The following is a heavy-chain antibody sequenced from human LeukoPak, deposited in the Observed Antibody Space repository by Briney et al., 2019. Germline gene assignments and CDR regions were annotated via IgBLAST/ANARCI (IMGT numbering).Heavy chain of an antibody. CDR3: ARDHRVGYYYGMDV. V-gene: IGHV3-66*01. J-gene: IGHJ6*02. D-gene: IGHD2-2*01. Sequence: GGSLRLSCAASGFTVSSNYMSWVRQAPGKGLEWVSVIYSGGSTYYADSVKGRFTISRDNSKNTLYLQMNSLRAEDTAVYYCARDHRVGYYYGMDVWGQGTTVTVSS. CDR2: IYSGGST. CDR1: GFTVSSNY.